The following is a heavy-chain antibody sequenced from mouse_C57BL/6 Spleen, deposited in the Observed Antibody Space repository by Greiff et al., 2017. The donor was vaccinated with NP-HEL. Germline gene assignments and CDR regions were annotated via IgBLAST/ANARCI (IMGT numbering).Heavy chain of an antibody. CDR1: GYTFTSYW. CDR3: ARWTKDYDLYAMDY. V-gene: IGHV1-59*01. CDR2: IDPSDSYT. J-gene: IGHJ4*01. D-gene: IGHD2-4*01. Sequence: QVQLQQPGAELVRPGTSVKLSCKASGYTFTSYWMHWVKQRPGQGLEWIGVIDPSDSYTNYNQKFKGKATLTVDTSSSTAYMQLSSLTSEDSAVYYCARWTKDYDLYAMDYWGQGTSVTVSS.